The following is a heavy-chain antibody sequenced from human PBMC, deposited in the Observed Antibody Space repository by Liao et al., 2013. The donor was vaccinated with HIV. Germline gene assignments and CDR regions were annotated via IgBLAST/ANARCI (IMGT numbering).Heavy chain of an antibody. CDR3: ARGQVLXWFGNLLSQYYFDS. Sequence: QVQLQESGPGLVKPSQTLSLTCTVSGDSISSGDYYWSWIRQPPGRGLEWIGYIYYSGSTYYNPSLKSRVTISVDTSKNQFSLKLSSVTAADTAVYYCARGQVLXWFGNLLSQYYFDSWGQGTLVAVSS. CDR1: GDSISSGDYY. CDR2: IYYSGST. V-gene: IGHV4-30-4*08. J-gene: IGHJ4*02. D-gene: IGHD3-10*01.